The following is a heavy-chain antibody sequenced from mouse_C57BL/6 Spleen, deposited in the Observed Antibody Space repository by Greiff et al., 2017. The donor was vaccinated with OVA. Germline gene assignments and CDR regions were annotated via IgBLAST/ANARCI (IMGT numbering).Heavy chain of an antibody. CDR3: ARHLRGYFDY. CDR1: GFTFSDYY. CDR2: ISNGGGST. J-gene: IGHJ2*01. V-gene: IGHV5-12*01. Sequence: EVKVVESGGGLVQPGGSLKLSCAASGFTFSDYYMYWVRQTPEKWLEWVAYISNGGGSTYYPDTVKGRFTISRDNAKNTLYLQMSRLKSEDTAMYYCARHLRGYFDYWGQGTTLTVSS.